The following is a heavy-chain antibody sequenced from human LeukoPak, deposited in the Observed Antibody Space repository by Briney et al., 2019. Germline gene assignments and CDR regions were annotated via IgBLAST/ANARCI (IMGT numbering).Heavy chain of an antibody. V-gene: IGHV1-18*01. J-gene: IGHJ6*02. CDR2: ISAYNGNT. Sequence: RALVKVSCKASGYTFTSYGISWVRQAPGQGLEWMGWISAYNGNTNYAQKPQGRVTMTTDTSTSTAYMELRSLRSDDTAVYYCAREGRRVRGNTYYYYYGMDVWGQGTTVTVSS. CDR3: AREGRRVRGNTYYYYYGMDV. CDR1: GYTFTSYG. D-gene: IGHD3-10*01.